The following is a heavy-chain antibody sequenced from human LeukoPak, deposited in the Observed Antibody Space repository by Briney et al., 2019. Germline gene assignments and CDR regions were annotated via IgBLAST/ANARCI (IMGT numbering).Heavy chain of an antibody. D-gene: IGHD3-10*01. Sequence: GGSLRLSCAASGFTFSSYSMNWVRQAPGKGLEWVSYISSSSSTIYYADSVKGRFTISRDNAKNSLYLQMNSLRAEDTAVYYCARNPLWFGELLPFDYWGQGTLVTVSS. CDR3: ARNPLWFGELLPFDY. J-gene: IGHJ4*02. CDR1: GFTFSSYS. V-gene: IGHV3-48*01. CDR2: ISSSSSTI.